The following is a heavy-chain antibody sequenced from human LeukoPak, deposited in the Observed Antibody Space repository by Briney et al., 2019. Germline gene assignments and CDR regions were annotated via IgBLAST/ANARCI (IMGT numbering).Heavy chain of an antibody. CDR2: IYSGGST. CDR3: ARDPDGYRQGHHFDY. D-gene: IGHD5-18*01. CDR1: GFTVSSNY. J-gene: IGHJ4*02. Sequence: TGGSLRLSCAASGFTVSSNYMSRVRQAPGKGLEWVSVIYSGGSTYYADSVKGRFTISRDNSKNTLYLQMNSLKAEDTAVYYCARDPDGYRQGHHFDYWVQGTLVTVSS. V-gene: IGHV3-66*01.